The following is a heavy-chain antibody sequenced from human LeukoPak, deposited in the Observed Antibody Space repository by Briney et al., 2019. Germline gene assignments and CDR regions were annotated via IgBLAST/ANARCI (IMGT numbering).Heavy chain of an antibody. CDR2: IIWNSGPM. CDR1: GFHFGDFD. J-gene: IGHJ4*02. Sequence: GGSRRPPCPASGFHFGDFDIHWVRQAPGKGRGWVSGIIWNSGPMGYGDSVKGRFTVSRDNAKSSLYLQMNSLRTEDTAFYYCVKDKNYYGSGNAHFDFWGQGTLVTVSS. V-gene: IGHV3-9*01. CDR3: VKDKNYYGSGNAHFDF. D-gene: IGHD3-10*01.